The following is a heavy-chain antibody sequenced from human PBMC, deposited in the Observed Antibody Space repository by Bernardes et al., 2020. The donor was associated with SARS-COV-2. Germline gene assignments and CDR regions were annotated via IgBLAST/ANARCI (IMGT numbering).Heavy chain of an antibody. Sequence: SETLSLTCTVSGASVSSGSYYWSWIRQPPGKGLEWIGYIYYSGSTNYNPSLKSRVTISVDTSKNQFHLKLSSVTAADTAVYYCARVVTIYYYYGMDVWGQGTTVTVSS. D-gene: IGHD2-21*01. CDR3: ARVVTIYYYYGMDV. CDR1: GASVSSGSYY. CDR2: IYYSGST. J-gene: IGHJ6*02. V-gene: IGHV4-61*01.